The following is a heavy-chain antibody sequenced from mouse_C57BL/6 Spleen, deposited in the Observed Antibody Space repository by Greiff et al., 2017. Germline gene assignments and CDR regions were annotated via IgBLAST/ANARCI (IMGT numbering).Heavy chain of an antibody. Sequence: EVQLQQSGPELVKPGASVKISCKASGYSFTGYYMNCVKQSPQKSLEWIGEINPSTGGPTYNQPFKAKATLTVDKSSSTAYLQLKRLTSEDSAVYYCASDDYDEFAYWGQGTLVTVSA. CDR1: GYSFTGYY. CDR3: ASDDYDEFAY. CDR2: INPSTGGP. V-gene: IGHV1-42*01. J-gene: IGHJ3*01. D-gene: IGHD2-4*01.